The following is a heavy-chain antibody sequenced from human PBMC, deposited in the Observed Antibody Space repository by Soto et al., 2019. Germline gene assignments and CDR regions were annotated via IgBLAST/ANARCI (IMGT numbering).Heavy chain of an antibody. J-gene: IGHJ6*02. CDR3: ARDGKYCSGGSCYSGFYYDYGMDV. D-gene: IGHD2-15*01. Sequence: QVQLVESGGGVVQPGRSLRLSCAASGFTFSSYGMHWVRQAPGKGLEWVAVIWYDGSNKYYADSVKGRFTISRDNSKNTLYLQMNSLRAEDTAVYYCARDGKYCSGGSCYSGFYYDYGMDVWGQGTTVTVSS. CDR1: GFTFSSYG. CDR2: IWYDGSNK. V-gene: IGHV3-33*01.